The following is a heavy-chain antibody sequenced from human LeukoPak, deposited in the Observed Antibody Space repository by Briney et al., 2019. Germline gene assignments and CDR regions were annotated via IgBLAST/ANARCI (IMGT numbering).Heavy chain of an antibody. V-gene: IGHV1-2*02. D-gene: IGHD3-10*01. CDR1: GYTFTGYY. J-gene: IGHJ3*02. Sequence: GASVKVSCKASGYTFTGYYMHWVRQAPGQGLEWMGWINPNSGGTNYAQKFQGRVTMTRDTSISTAYMELSRLRSDDTAVYYCVRDITGAWFGELRPDDAFDIWGQGTMVTVSS. CDR3: VRDITGAWFGELRPDDAFDI. CDR2: INPNSGGT.